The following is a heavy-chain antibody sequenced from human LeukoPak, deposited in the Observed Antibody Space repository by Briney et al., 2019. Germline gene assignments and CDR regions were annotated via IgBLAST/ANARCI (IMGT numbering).Heavy chain of an antibody. CDR2: ISYDGINK. CDR1: GFTFSNYA. J-gene: IGHJ4*02. Sequence: QPWGSVSFTCAVSGFTFSNYAMHWVGQAPGKGLEWVAVISYDGINKWYADSVKGRFTISRDNSKDTLHLQMTTLRPEDTAVYFCAKSEWVVPVGPYDYWDGGTPATVSS. V-gene: IGHV3-30*18. CDR3: AKSEWVVPVGPYDY. D-gene: IGHD2-2*01.